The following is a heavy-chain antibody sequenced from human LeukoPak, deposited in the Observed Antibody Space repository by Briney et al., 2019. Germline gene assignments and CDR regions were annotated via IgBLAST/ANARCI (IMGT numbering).Heavy chain of an antibody. Sequence: PRGSPRLSCAASGFTFSSYGMHWVRQAPGKGLEWVAFIRYDGSNKYYADSVKGRFTISRDNSKNTLYLQMNSLRAEDTAVYYCAKDLHGKRGFDYWGQGTLVTVSS. CDR3: AKDLHGKRGFDY. J-gene: IGHJ4*02. CDR1: GFTFSSYG. CDR2: IRYDGSNK. V-gene: IGHV3-30*02.